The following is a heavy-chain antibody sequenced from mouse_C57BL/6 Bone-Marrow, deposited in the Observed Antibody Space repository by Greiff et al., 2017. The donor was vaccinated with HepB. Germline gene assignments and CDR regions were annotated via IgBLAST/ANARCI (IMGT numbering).Heavy chain of an antibody. D-gene: IGHD2-4*01. CDR1: GFSINSDCY. Sequence: EVMLVESGPSLVRPSQTLSLTCTVTGFSINSDCYWIWIRQFPGNKLEYIGYTFYSGITYYNPSLESRTYITRDTSKNQFSLKLSSVTTEDTATYYCARGFYYDYGGAMDYWGQGTSVTVSS. J-gene: IGHJ4*01. CDR2: TFYSGIT. CDR3: ARGFYYDYGGAMDY. V-gene: IGHV3-3*01.